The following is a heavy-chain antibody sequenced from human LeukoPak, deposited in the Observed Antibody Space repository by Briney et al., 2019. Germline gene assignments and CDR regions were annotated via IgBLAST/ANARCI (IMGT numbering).Heavy chain of an antibody. CDR3: ANGSGGGYSGLVY. J-gene: IGHJ4*02. V-gene: IGHV3-23*01. CDR2: INGSGDTA. CDR1: GFTFSTYA. D-gene: IGHD3-22*01. Sequence: PGGSLRLSCAVSGFTFSTYAMTWVRQAPGKGLEWVSGINGSGDTANYADSVKGRFTISRDNSKNTLYLQMNSLRVEDTAVYFCANGSGGGYSGLVYWGQGTLAIVSS.